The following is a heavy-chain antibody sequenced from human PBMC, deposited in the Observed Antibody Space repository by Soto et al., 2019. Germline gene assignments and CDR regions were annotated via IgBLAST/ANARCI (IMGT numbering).Heavy chain of an antibody. V-gene: IGHV3-21*01. D-gene: IGHD3-10*01. CDR3: AREPITMVRGVTTFDY. CDR1: GFTFSSYS. J-gene: IGHJ4*02. Sequence: EVQLVESGGGLVKPGGSLRLSCAASGFTFSSYSMNWVRQAPGKGLEWVSSISSSSSYIYYADSVKGRFTISRDNAKNSLYLQMNSLRAEDTAVHYCAREPITMVRGVTTFDYWGQGTLVTVSS. CDR2: ISSSSSYI.